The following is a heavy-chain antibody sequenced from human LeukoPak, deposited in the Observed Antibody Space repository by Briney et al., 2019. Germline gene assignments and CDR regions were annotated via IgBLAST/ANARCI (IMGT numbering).Heavy chain of an antibody. CDR3: ARSSRGYCDY. J-gene: IGHJ4*02. CDR2: IYYSGST. V-gene: IGHV4-39*01. Sequence: SETLSLTCTVSGGSISSSSYYWGWIRQPPGKGLEWIGSIYYSGSTYYNPSLKSRVTISVDTSKNQFSLKLSSVTAADTAVYYCARSSRGYCDYWGQGTLVTVSS. CDR1: GGSISSSSYY.